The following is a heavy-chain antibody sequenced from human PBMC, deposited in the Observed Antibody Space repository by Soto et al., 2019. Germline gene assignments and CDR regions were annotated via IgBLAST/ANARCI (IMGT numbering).Heavy chain of an antibody. D-gene: IGHD3-16*01. V-gene: IGHV3-74*01. CDR2: INPDGSRT. J-gene: IGHJ5*02. CDR3: ARVKLGSYDWFDP. CDR1: GFTFNNYW. Sequence: EVQLVESGGGLVQPGGSLRLSCAASGFTFNNYWMHWVRHAPGKGLMWVSRINPDGSRTTYADSVKGRFAISRDNAKNALYLQMNSLRAEDTAVYYCARVKLGSYDWFDPWGQGTLVTVSS.